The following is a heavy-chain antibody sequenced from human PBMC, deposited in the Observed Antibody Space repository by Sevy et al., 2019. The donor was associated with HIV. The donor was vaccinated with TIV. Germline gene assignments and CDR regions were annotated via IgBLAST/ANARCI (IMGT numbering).Heavy chain of an antibody. CDR2: IYHSGST. D-gene: IGHD6-13*01. CDR3: ARPYSSSGGSSWYFSTAYFDY. V-gene: IGHV4-38-2*02. J-gene: IGHJ4*02. Sequence: SETLSLTCTVSGYSISSGYYWGWIRQPPGKGLEWIGSIYHSGSTYYNPSLKSRVTISVDTSKNQFSLKLSSVTAADTAVYYCARPYSSSGGSSWYFSTAYFDYWGQGTLVTVSS. CDR1: GYSISSGYY.